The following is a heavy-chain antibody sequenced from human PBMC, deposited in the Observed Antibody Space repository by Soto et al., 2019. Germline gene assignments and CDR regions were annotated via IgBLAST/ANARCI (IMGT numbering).Heavy chain of an antibody. CDR1: GGSVSSSSYY. J-gene: IGHJ4*02. Sequence: QMQLQESGPGLVKPSETLSLTCTVSGGSVSSSSYYWGWVRQPPGKGLEWIGSVYYSGSTYYNPSLDSRVTISVDKSKTQFSVKLLSLSAADTAVYYCGRLGGLAAISYYFDYWGQGALVTVSS. D-gene: IGHD3-16*01. CDR2: VYYSGST. V-gene: IGHV4-39*01. CDR3: GRLGGLAAISYYFDY.